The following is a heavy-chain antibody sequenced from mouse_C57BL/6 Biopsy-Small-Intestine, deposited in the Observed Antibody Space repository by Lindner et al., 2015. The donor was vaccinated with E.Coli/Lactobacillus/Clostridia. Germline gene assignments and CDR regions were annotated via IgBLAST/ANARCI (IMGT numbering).Heavy chain of an antibody. Sequence: VQLQESGPELVKPGASVKISCKASGYTSTDYHINWVKQGPGQGLEWIGWIYPGSGNTKYNEKFEGKATLTVDTASTTTYMQLNSLTSEDSAVYFCARMGWLLDYWGQGTSVTVSS. D-gene: IGHD1-1*02. CDR1: GYTSTDYH. CDR3: ARMGWLLDY. V-gene: IGHV1-84*01. J-gene: IGHJ4*01. CDR2: IYPGSGNT.